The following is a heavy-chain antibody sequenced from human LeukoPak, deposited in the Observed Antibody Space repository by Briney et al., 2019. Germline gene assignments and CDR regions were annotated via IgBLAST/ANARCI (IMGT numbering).Heavy chain of an antibody. CDR1: GFTFSSYS. D-gene: IGHD6-13*01. V-gene: IGHV3-48*01. CDR3: ARRQQLGSLDY. J-gene: IGHJ4*02. CDR2: ISSSSSTI. Sequence: GGSLRLSCAASGFTFSSYSMNWVRQAPGKGLEWVSYISSSSSTIYYADSVKGRFTISRDNAKNSLYLQMNSLRAEDTAVYYCARRQQLGSLDYWGQGTLVTVSS.